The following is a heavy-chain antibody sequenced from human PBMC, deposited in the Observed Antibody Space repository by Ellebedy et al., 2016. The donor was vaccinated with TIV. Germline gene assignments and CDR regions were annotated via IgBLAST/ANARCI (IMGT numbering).Heavy chain of an antibody. CDR1: GFTVSSNY. Sequence: GESLKISXAASGFTVSSNYMSWVRQAPGKGLEWVSVIYSGGSTYYADSVKGRFTISRDNSKNTLYLQMNSLRAEDTAVYYCARSYGWYTGGYFDYWGQGTLVTVSS. V-gene: IGHV3-53*01. CDR3: ARSYGWYTGGYFDY. D-gene: IGHD6-19*01. CDR2: IYSGGST. J-gene: IGHJ4*02.